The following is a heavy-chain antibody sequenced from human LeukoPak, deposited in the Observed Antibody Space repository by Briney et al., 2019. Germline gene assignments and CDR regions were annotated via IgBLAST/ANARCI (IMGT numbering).Heavy chain of an antibody. J-gene: IGHJ5*02. D-gene: IGHD1-1*01. V-gene: IGHV1-46*01. CDR1: GYTFTSYY. CDR2: INPSGGST. Sequence: ASVKVSCKASGYTFTSYYMHWVRQSPGQGLEWMGVINPSGGSTSYAQKFQGRVTMTRDTSTSTVYMELSSLRSEDTAVYYCARGNGDWNDWFDPWGQGTLVTVSS. CDR3: ARGNGDWNDWFDP.